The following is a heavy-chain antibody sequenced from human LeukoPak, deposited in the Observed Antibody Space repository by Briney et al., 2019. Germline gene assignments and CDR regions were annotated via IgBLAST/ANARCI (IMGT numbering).Heavy chain of an antibody. CDR2: IKQDGSEK. V-gene: IGHV3-7*01. CDR1: GFTFSSYW. Sequence: GGSLRLSCAASGFTFSSYWMSWVRQAPGKGLEWVANIKQDGSEKYYVDSVKGRFTISRDNAKNSLYLQMNSLRAEDTAVYYCARDTVVVAAIGYYYYYMDVWGKGTTVTISS. J-gene: IGHJ6*03. D-gene: IGHD2-15*01. CDR3: ARDTVVVAAIGYYYYYMDV.